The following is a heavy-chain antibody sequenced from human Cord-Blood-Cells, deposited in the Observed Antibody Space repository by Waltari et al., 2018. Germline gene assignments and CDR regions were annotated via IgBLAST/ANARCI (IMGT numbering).Heavy chain of an antibody. D-gene: IGHD6-19*01. CDR2: IKQDGSEK. J-gene: IGHJ4*02. Sequence: VSVVASGGGVVTPGGCLRRSGGACGFPFSCCGMGRVGQAPGKGLEWVANIKQDGSEKYYVDSVKGRFTISRDNAKNSLYLQMNILRAEDTAVYYCASNIAVAGSTDYWGQGTLVTVSS. CDR3: ASNIAVAGSTDY. V-gene: IGHV3-7*01. CDR1: GFPFSCCG.